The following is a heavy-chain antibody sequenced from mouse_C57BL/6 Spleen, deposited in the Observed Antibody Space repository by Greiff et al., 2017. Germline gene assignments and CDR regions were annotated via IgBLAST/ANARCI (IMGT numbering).Heavy chain of an antibody. Sequence: EVQGVESGEGLVKPGGSLKLSCAASGFTFSSYAMSWVRQTPEQRLEWVAYISRGGGYIYYADTVKGRFTISRDNARNTLYLQMSSLKSEDTAMYYCTRALLYDAFDYWGQGTTLTVSS. CDR3: TRALLYDAFDY. CDR2: ISRGGGYI. CDR1: GFTFSSYA. J-gene: IGHJ2*01. D-gene: IGHD2-1*01. V-gene: IGHV5-9-1*02.